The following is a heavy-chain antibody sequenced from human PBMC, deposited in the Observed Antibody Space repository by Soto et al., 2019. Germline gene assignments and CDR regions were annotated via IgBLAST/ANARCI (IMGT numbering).Heavy chain of an antibody. CDR1: GYTFTSYG. CDR2: ISAYNGNT. D-gene: IGHD3-10*01. Sequence: QVQLVQSGAEVKKPGASVKVSCKASGYTFTSYGINLVRQAPGQGLEWMGWISAYNGNTNYAPKLQGRVTMTTDTSTTTAYMERRSLRSDDTAVYYCARVSTVWFGAYYYGMDVWGQGTTVTVSS. CDR3: ARVSTVWFGAYYYGMDV. V-gene: IGHV1-18*01. J-gene: IGHJ6*02.